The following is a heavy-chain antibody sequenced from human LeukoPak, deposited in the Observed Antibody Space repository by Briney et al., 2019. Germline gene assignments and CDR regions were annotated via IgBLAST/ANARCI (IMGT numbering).Heavy chain of an antibody. Sequence: SETLSLTYTVSGGSISSSSYYWGWIRQPPGKGLEWIGSIYYSGSTYYNPSLKSRVTISVDTSKNQFSLKLSSVTAADTAVYYCATQSSCWNDYYFDYWGQGTLVTVSS. CDR1: GGSISSSSYY. CDR2: IYYSGST. J-gene: IGHJ4*02. CDR3: ATQSSCWNDYYFDY. V-gene: IGHV4-39*01. D-gene: IGHD1-1*01.